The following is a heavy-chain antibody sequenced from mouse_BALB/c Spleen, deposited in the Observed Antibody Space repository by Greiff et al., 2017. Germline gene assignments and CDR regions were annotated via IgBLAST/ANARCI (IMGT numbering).Heavy chain of an antibody. Sequence: EVKLMESGGGLLQPGGSMKLPCVASGFTFSNYWMNWVRQSPEKGLEWVAEIRLKSNNYATHYAESVKGRFTISRDDSKSSVYLQMNNLRAEDTGIYYCTRPFAYWGQGTLVTVAA. J-gene: IGHJ3*01. V-gene: IGHV6-6*02. CDR2: IRLKSNNYAT. CDR1: GFTFSNYW. CDR3: TRPFAY.